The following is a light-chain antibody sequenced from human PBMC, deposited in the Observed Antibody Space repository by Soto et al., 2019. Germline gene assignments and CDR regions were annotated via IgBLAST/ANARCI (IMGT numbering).Light chain of an antibody. CDR1: SSNIGTNT. Sequence: QSVLTQPSSASGTPGQTVTISCSGTSSNIGTNTVNWYRQVPGTAPKLLIFNDNVRPSGVPGRFSGSRSGTSASLAISGLQSEDEADYYCAAWDGSLNVVLLGGGTKPTVL. CDR2: NDN. J-gene: IGLJ2*01. CDR3: AAWDGSLNVVL. V-gene: IGLV1-44*01.